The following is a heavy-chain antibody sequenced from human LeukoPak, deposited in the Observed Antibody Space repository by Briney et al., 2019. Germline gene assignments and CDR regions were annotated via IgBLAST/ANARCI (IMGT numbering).Heavy chain of an antibody. CDR2: IYYSGST. J-gene: IGHJ6*03. Sequence: RTSETLFLTCTVSGGSISSSSYYWGWIRQPPGKGLEWIGSIYYSGSTYYNPSLKSRVTISVDTSKNQFSLKLSSVTAADTAVYYCARIVVVPAAVYYYYYMDVWGKGTTVTVSS. CDR1: GGSISSSSYY. V-gene: IGHV4-39*07. D-gene: IGHD2-2*01. CDR3: ARIVVVPAAVYYYYYMDV.